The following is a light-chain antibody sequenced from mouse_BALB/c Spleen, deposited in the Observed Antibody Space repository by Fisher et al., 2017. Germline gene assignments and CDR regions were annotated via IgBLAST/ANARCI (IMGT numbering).Light chain of an antibody. Sequence: DIVMTQSPAIMSASPGEKVTMTCRASSSVSSSYLHWYQQKSGASPKLWIYSTSNLASGVPARFSGSGSGTSYSLTISSMEAEDAATYYCQQWSSNRTFGAGTKLELK. J-gene: IGKJ5*01. V-gene: IGKV4-57-1*01. CDR3: QQWSSNRT. CDR2: STS. CDR1: SSVSSSY.